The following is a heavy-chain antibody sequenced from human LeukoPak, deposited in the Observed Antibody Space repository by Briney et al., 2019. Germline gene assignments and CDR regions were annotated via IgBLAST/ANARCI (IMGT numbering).Heavy chain of an antibody. CDR1: GYSISSGYY. Sequence: SETLSLTYTVSGYSISSGYYWGWIRQPPGKGLEWIGSIYYSGSTYYNPSLKSRVTISVDTSKNQFSLKLSSVTAADTAVYYCARGVSAYYDSTEGHWFDPWGQGTLVTVSS. CDR2: IYYSGST. J-gene: IGHJ5*02. CDR3: ARGVSAYYDSTEGHWFDP. D-gene: IGHD3-22*01. V-gene: IGHV4-38-2*02.